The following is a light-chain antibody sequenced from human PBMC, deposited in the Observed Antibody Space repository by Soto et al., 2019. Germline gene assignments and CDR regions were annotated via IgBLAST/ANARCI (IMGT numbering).Light chain of an antibody. Sequence: DIQMTQSPSTLSASVGDRVTITCRASQSISVWLAWHQQKPGTAPKLLIYKASTLQSGVPSRFRGSGSGTEFTLAISSLQPDDFATYYCQQYSSYSPYTFGQGTKLEIK. CDR2: KAS. CDR1: QSISVW. V-gene: IGKV1-5*03. CDR3: QQYSSYSPYT. J-gene: IGKJ2*01.